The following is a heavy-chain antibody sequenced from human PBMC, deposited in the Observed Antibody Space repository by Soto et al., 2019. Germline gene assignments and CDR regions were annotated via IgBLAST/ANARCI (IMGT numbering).Heavy chain of an antibody. CDR3: ARNPVLMVYGNWFDP. CDR1: GYTFTSYY. V-gene: IGHV1-46*01. Sequence: ASVKVSCKASGYTFTSYYMHWVRQAPGQGLEWMGIINPSGGSTSYAQKFQGRVTMTRDTSTSTVYMELSSLRSEDTAVYYCARNPVLMVYGNWFDPWGQGTLVTGSS. J-gene: IGHJ5*02. CDR2: INPSGGST. D-gene: IGHD2-8*01.